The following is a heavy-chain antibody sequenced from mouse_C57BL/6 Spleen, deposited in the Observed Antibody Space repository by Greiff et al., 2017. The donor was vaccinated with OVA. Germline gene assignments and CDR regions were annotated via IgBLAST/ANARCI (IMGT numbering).Heavy chain of an antibody. CDR2: INHNNGGT. J-gene: IGHJ2*01. CDR1: GYTFTDYY. V-gene: IGHV1-26*01. D-gene: IGHD1-2*01. Sequence: EVQLQQSGPELVKPGASVKISCKASGYTFTDYYMNWVKQSHGKSLEWIGDINHNNGGTSYNQEFKGKATLTVDKSYSTAYMELRSLTSEDSAVYYCARYSSYFDYWGQGTTLTVSS. CDR3: ARYSSYFDY.